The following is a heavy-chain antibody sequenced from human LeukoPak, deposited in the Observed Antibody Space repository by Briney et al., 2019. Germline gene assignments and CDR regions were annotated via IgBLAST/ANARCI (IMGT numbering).Heavy chain of an antibody. CDR2: IYYSGNT. D-gene: IGHD6-13*01. CDR1: GGPISSSSYY. CDR3: ARYGSYSSSWYFDY. J-gene: IGHJ4*02. V-gene: IGHV4-39*01. Sequence: SETLSLTCAVSGGPISSSSYYWGWIRQPPGTGLEWIGSIYYSGNTYYNPSLKSRVTISVDTSKNQFSLKLSSVTAADTAVYYCARYGSYSSSWYFDYWGQGTLVTVSS.